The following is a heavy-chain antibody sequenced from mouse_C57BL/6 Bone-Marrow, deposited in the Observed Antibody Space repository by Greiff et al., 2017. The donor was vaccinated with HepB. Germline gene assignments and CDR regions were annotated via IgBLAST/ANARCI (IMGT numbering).Heavy chain of an antibody. J-gene: IGHJ4*01. CDR3: ARYTVTTKENAMDY. CDR2: IYPGSGST. D-gene: IGHD2-2*01. V-gene: IGHV1-55*01. Sequence: QVQLQQPGAELVKPGASVKMSCKASGYTFTSYWITWVKQRPGQGLEWIGDIYPGSGSTNYNEKFKSKATLTVDTSSSTAYMQLSSLTSEDSAVYYCARYTVTTKENAMDYWGQGTSVTVSS. CDR1: GYTFTSYW.